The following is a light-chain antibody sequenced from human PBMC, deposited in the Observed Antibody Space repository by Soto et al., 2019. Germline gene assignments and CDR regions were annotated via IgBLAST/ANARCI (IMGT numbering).Light chain of an antibody. CDR2: GAS. CDR3: QQRNNWPPGIT. Sequence: EVVLTQSPGTLSLSPGERATLSCRASQSVSSGAFAWYQQKPGQAPRLLIYGASSRATGIPDRFSGSGSGTDFTLTISSLEPEDFAVYYCQQRNNWPPGITFGQGTRLEIK. CDR1: QSVSSGA. V-gene: IGKV3D-20*02. J-gene: IGKJ5*01.